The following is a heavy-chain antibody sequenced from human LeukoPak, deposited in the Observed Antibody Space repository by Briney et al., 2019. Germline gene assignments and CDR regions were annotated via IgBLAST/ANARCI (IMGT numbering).Heavy chain of an antibody. D-gene: IGHD5-12*01. V-gene: IGHV3-7*01. CDR2: IKQDGSEK. Sequence: GGSLRLSCAVSGFILSNYWMSWVRQAPGKGLEWVANIKQDGSEKFYVDSVKGRFTISRDNAKNSLYLQMNSLRAEDTAVYYCARNEGGYDEGLYFDYWGQGTLVTVSS. J-gene: IGHJ4*02. CDR3: ARNEGGYDEGLYFDY. CDR1: GFILSNYW.